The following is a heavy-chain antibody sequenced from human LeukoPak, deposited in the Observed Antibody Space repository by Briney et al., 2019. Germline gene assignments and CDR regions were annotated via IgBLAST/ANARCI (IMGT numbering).Heavy chain of an antibody. D-gene: IGHD3-22*01. CDR3: AGTLTDYYDSSGYYQRLDY. J-gene: IGHJ4*02. CDR1: GGSISSSSYY. V-gene: IGHV4-39*01. Sequence: ETLSLTCTVSGGSISSSSYYWGWIRQPPGKGLEWIGSIYYSGSTYYNPSLKSRVTISVDTSKNQFSLKLSSVTAADTAVYYCAGTLTDYYDSSGYYQRLDYWGQGTLVTVSS. CDR2: IYYSGST.